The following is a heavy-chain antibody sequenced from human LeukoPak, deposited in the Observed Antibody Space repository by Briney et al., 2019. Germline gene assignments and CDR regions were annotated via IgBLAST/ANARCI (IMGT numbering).Heavy chain of an antibody. CDR3: AGATKGNDAFDV. D-gene: IGHD2-2*01. Sequence: SGTLSLTCAVSGGSISSDTWWSWVRQPPGKGLEWIGEIYRSGSTNYNPSLKSRVTISLDKSKNQISLKLSSVTAADTAVYYCAGATKGNDAFDVWGQGTMVTVSS. CDR2: IYRSGST. CDR1: GGSISSDTW. V-gene: IGHV4-4*02. J-gene: IGHJ3*01.